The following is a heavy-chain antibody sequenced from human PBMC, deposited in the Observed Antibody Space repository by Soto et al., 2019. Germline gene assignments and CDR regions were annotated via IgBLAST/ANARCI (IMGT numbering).Heavy chain of an antibody. V-gene: IGHV3-64*02. J-gene: IGHJ4*02. Sequence: LRLSCAASGFTFSSYPMHWVRQVPGKGLEHVSSTSGDGRIMYYLDSVKGRFTISRDNSKNTLYLQMGSLRTEDMAVYYCARGRAAYYFDYWGQGALVTVSS. D-gene: IGHD6-25*01. CDR2: TSGDGRIM. CDR3: ARGRAAYYFDY. CDR1: GFTFSSYP.